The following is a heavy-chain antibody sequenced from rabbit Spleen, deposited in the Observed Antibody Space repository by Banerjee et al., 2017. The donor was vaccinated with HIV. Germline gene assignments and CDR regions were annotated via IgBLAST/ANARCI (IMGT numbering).Heavy chain of an antibody. CDR3: ARRNIGNYGNYAGAFNV. CDR2: INTATGKA. J-gene: IGHJ4*01. V-gene: IGHV1S45*01. CDR1: GFSFSDRDV. Sequence: QEQLEESGGGLVKPEGSLTLTCKASGFSFSDRDVMCWVRQAPGKGLEWIACINTATGKAVYASWVNGRFTISKTSSTTVTLQMTSLTAADTATYFCARRNIGNYGNYAGAFNVWGPGTLVTV. D-gene: IGHD4-2*01.